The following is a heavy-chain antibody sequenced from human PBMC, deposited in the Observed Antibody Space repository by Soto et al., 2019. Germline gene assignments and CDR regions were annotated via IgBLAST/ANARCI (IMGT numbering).Heavy chain of an antibody. Sequence: SVKVSCKASGGTFSSYAISWVRQAPGQGLEWMGGIIPIFGTANYAQKFQGRVTITADESTSTAYMELSSLRSEDTAVYYCARRSSSNSLHYYYYYGMDVWGQGTTVTVSS. CDR1: GGTFSSYA. V-gene: IGHV1-69*13. D-gene: IGHD4-4*01. J-gene: IGHJ6*02. CDR2: IIPIFGTA. CDR3: ARRSSSNSLHYYYYYGMDV.